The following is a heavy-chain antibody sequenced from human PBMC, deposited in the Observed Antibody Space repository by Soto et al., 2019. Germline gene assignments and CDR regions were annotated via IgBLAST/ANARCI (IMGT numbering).Heavy chain of an antibody. CDR2: ISGSGGST. D-gene: IGHD2-2*01. J-gene: IGHJ3*02. V-gene: IGHV3-23*01. CDR1: GFTFSSYA. CDR3: AMLVLEIVVVPAATNDAFDI. Sequence: EVQLLESGGGLVQPGGSLRLSCAASGFTFSSYAMSWVRQAPGKGLEWVSAISGSGGSTYYAESVKGRFTISRDNSKNTLYLQMSSLRAEDTAVYYCAMLVLEIVVVPAATNDAFDIWGQGTMVTVSS.